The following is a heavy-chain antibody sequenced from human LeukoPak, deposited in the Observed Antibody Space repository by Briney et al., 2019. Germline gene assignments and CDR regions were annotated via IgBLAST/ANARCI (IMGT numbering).Heavy chain of an antibody. V-gene: IGHV3-23*01. CDR1: GFTFSTYA. J-gene: IGHJ4*01. CDR2: ISGSGGNT. Sequence: GGSLRLSCAASGFTFSTYAITCVRQAPGKGLEWVSAISGSGGNTYYANSVKGRFTISRDNSMNTLYLQMNSLRAEDTAIYYCAKDSLPTSGCRGYFDYCGHGTLVTVSS. D-gene: IGHD6-25*01. CDR3: AKDSLPTSGCRGYFDY.